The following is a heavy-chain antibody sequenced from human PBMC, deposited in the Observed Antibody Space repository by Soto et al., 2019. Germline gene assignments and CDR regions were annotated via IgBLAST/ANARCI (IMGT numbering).Heavy chain of an antibody. Sequence: PSETLSLTCTVSGGSISSGGYYWSWIRQHPGKGLEWIGYIYYSGRTYYNPSLHSRVSIAVDTTKNQFSLKLTSVTAADTSVYYCARGSFSSSSSWFDPWGRGTLVTVSS. CDR2: IYYSGRT. D-gene: IGHD6-6*01. V-gene: IGHV4-31*03. CDR3: ARGSFSSSSSWFDP. J-gene: IGHJ5*02. CDR1: GGSISSGGYY.